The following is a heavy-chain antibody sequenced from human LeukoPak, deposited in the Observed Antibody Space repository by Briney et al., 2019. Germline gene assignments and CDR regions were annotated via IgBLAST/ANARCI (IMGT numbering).Heavy chain of an antibody. V-gene: IGHV3-74*01. CDR3: ARGIASSRSVAIDL. J-gene: IGHJ4*02. CDR2: LSGDGSTT. CDR1: EFPFSSHW. Sequence: GGSLRLSCAASEFPFSSHWMYWVRQAREKGLVWVACLSGDGSTTRHADSVKGRFTISRDNAKSTLYLQMDSLRVEDTALYYCARGIASSRSVAIDLWGRGTVVVVSS. D-gene: IGHD6-13*01.